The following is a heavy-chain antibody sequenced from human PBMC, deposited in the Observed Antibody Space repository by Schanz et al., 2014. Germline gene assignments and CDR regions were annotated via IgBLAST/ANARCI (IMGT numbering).Heavy chain of an antibody. CDR2: ISGGGGTT. V-gene: IGHV3-23*04. Sequence: EVQLVESGGGLVQPGGSLRLSCAASGFGFSSYSMSWVRQAPGKGLEWVSAISGGGGTTYYADSVTGRFTISRDNSKNMLYLQMNSLRAEDTAVYYCAKGRFGELSAFDIWGQGTMVTVSS. D-gene: IGHD3-10*01. CDR3: AKGRFGELSAFDI. J-gene: IGHJ3*02. CDR1: GFGFSSYS.